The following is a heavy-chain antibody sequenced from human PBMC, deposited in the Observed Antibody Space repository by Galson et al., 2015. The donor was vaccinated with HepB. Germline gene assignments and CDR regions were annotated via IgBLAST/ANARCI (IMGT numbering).Heavy chain of an antibody. Sequence: SVKVSCKASGGTFSSYAISWVRQAPGQGLEWMGGIIPIFGTANYAQKFQGRVTITADESTSTAYMELSSLRSEDTAVYYWARDPPYCSGGSCSDAFDIWGQGTMVTVSS. CDR1: GGTFSSYA. D-gene: IGHD2-15*01. J-gene: IGHJ3*02. CDR2: IIPIFGTA. CDR3: ARDPPYCSGGSCSDAFDI. V-gene: IGHV1-69*13.